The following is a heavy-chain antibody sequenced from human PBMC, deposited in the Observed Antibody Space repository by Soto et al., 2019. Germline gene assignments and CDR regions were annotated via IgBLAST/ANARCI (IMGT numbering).Heavy chain of an antibody. J-gene: IGHJ2*01. V-gene: IGHV4-30-4*01. CDR3: ARVFPADYYDTPFDL. D-gene: IGHD3-22*01. Sequence: QVQLQESGPGLVKPSQTLSLTCTVSGGSISSGDYYWSWIRQPPGKGLEWIGYIYYSGSTYYNPSLKSRVTIAVDTSKNQFPLKLSSVTAADTAVYYCARVFPADYYDTPFDLWVRGTLVTVSS. CDR1: GGSISSGDYY. CDR2: IYYSGST.